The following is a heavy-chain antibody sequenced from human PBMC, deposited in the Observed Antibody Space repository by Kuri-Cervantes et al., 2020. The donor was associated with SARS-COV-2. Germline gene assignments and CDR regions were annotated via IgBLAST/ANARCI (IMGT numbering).Heavy chain of an antibody. CDR1: GFTFSSYG. J-gene: IGHJ2*01. CDR3: ARGFRAGPGEYFDL. CDR2: IWYDGSNK. D-gene: IGHD3-10*01. Sequence: GGSLRLSCAASGFTFSSYGMHWVRQAPGKGLEWVAVIWYDGSNKYYADSVKGRFTISRDNSKNTLYLQMNGLRAEDTAVYYCARGFRAGPGEYFDLWGRGTLVT. V-gene: IGHV3-33*01.